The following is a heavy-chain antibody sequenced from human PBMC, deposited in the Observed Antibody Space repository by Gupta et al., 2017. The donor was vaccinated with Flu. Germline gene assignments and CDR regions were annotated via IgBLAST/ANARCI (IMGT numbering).Heavy chain of an antibody. J-gene: IGHJ6*03. V-gene: IGHV4-39*01. Sequence: QLQLQESGPGLVKPSETLSLTCPVSGGSISSSSYYWGWIRQPPGKGLEWIGSIYYSGSTYYNPSLKSRVTISVDTSKNQFSLKLSSVTAADTAVYYCARRRYSSSSSTYYYYYMDVWGKGTTVTVSS. D-gene: IGHD6-6*01. CDR3: ARRRYSSSSSTYYYYYMDV. CDR1: GGSISSSSYY. CDR2: IYYSGST.